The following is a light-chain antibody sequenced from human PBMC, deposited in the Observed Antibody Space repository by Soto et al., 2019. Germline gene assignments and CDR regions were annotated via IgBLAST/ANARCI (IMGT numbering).Light chain of an antibody. CDR3: QQIYSAPLT. Sequence: DIQMTQSPSTLSASVGDRVTITCRASQSISSWLAWYQQKPGKAPKLLIYAASSLQSGVPSRFSGSGSETEFTLSISSLQPEDFATYFCQQIYSAPLTFGGGTTVDIK. J-gene: IGKJ4*01. V-gene: IGKV1-39*01. CDR1: QSISSW. CDR2: AAS.